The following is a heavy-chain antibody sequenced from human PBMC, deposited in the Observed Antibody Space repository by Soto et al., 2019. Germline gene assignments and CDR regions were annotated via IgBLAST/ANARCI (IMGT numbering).Heavy chain of an antibody. CDR1: GYTFTSYG. CDR2: ISAYNGNT. CDR3: ARSYCSGGSCYSVDYYYYYYMDV. D-gene: IGHD2-15*01. Sequence: ASVKVSCKASGYTFTSYGISWVRQAPGQGLEWMGWISAYNGNTNYAQKLQGRVTMTTDTSTSTAYMELRSLRSDDTAVYYCARSYCSGGSCYSVDYYYYYYMDVWGKGTTVTVSS. V-gene: IGHV1-18*01. J-gene: IGHJ6*03.